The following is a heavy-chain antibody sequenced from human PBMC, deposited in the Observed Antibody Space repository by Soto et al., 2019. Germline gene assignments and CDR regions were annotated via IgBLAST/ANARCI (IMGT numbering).Heavy chain of an antibody. CDR1: GFTFSSYS. J-gene: IGHJ6*02. CDR3: ARSYYDILTGYYYYYGMDV. D-gene: IGHD3-9*01. Sequence: EVQLVESGGGLVKPGGSLRLSCAASGFTFSSYSMNWVRQAPGKGLEWVSSISSSSSYIYYADSVKGRFTISRDNAKNSLYLQMNSLRDEDTAVYYCARSYYDILTGYYYYYGMDVWGQGTTVTVSS. V-gene: IGHV3-21*01. CDR2: ISSSSSYI.